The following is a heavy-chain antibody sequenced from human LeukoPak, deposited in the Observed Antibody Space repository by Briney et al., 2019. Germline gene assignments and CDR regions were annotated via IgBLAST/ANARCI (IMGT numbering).Heavy chain of an antibody. CDR3: ARVNGDYVEYFDY. D-gene: IGHD4-17*01. V-gene: IGHV3-21*01. J-gene: IGHJ4*02. Sequence: PGGSLRLSCAASGFTFSSYSMNWVRQAPGKGLEWVSSISSSSSYIYYADSVKGRFTISRDNAKNSLYLQMYSLRAEDTAVYYCARVNGDYVEYFDYWGQGTLVTVSS. CDR1: GFTFSSYS. CDR2: ISSSSSYI.